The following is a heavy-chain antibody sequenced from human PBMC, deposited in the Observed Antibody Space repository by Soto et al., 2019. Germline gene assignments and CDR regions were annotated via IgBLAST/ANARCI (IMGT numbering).Heavy chain of an antibody. D-gene: IGHD3-22*01. CDR3: ARLLYYYDSSGTGGMDV. V-gene: IGHV5-51*01. CDR1: GYTFINYW. CDR2: IYPGDSDT. J-gene: IGHJ6*02. Sequence: GESLKISCKGSGYTFINYWIAWVRQMPGKGLEWMGSIYPGDSDTRYSPSFQGQVTISADKSISTAYLQWRSLKASDTAMFYCARLLYYYDSSGTGGMDVWGQGTTVTVYS.